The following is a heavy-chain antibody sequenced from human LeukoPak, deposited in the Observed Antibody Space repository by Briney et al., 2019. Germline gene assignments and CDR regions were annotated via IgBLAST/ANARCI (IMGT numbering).Heavy chain of an antibody. CDR2: INQSGTA. CDR3: ASSGQASSSSDY. CDR1: GGSISSGGYS. J-gene: IGHJ4*02. V-gene: IGHV4-30-2*01. D-gene: IGHD6-6*01. Sequence: SETLSLTCAVSGGSISSGGYSWSWIRQPPGKGLEWIGEINQSGTANYNPSLKIRVTISVDRSKNQFSLKLSSVTAADTAVYYCASSGQASSSSDYWGQGTLVTVSS.